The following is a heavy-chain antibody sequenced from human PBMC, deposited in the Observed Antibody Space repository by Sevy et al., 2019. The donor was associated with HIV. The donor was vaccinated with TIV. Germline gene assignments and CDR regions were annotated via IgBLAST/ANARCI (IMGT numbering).Heavy chain of an antibody. CDR3: ARDHVKDGDLGDYYYYAMDV. J-gene: IGHJ6*02. CDR2: ISSSSDTI. V-gene: IGHV3-48*03. Sequence: GGSLRLSCTASGFTFSSYEMNWVRQAPGKGLEWVSYISSSSDTIYYADSVKGRFTISRDNAKNSLYLQMNSLRAEDTAVYYCARDHVKDGDLGDYYYYAMDVWGQGTTVTVSS. D-gene: IGHD4-17*01. CDR1: GFTFSSYE.